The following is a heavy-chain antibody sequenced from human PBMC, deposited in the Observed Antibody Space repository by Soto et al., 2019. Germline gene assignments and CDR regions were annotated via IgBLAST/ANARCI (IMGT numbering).Heavy chain of an antibody. D-gene: IGHD3-22*01. V-gene: IGHV5-10-1*01. Sequence: PGESLKISCKGSGYTFTSYWISWVRQMPGKGLEWMGRIDPSDSYKKYSPSFQGHVIISADKSISTAYLQWSSLKASDTAMYYCARLQDSSGSQDYWGQGTLVTVSS. CDR3: ARLQDSSGSQDY. J-gene: IGHJ4*02. CDR1: GYTFTSYW. CDR2: IDPSDSYK.